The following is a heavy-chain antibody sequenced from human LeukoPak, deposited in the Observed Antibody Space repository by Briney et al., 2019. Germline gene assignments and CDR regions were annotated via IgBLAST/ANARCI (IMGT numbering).Heavy chain of an antibody. CDR1: GFTVSSNY. CDR2: IYSGGSI. Sequence: GGSLRLSCAASGFTVSSNYMSWVRQAPGKGLEWVSVIYSGGSIYYADSVKGRFTISRDNSKNTLYLQMNSLRAEDTAVYYCAYYHVNEEPPTFRGQGTLVTVSS. D-gene: IGHD1-1*01. V-gene: IGHV3-66*01. J-gene: IGHJ4*02. CDR3: AYYHVNEEPPTF.